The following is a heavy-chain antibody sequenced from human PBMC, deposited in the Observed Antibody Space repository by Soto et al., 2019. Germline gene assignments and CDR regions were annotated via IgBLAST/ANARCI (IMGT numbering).Heavy chain of an antibody. CDR3: ANPPLLWGSGSYALFDY. V-gene: IGHV3-23*01. CDR1: GFTFSSYA. Sequence: EVQLLESGGGLVQPGGSLRLSCAASGFTFSSYAMSWVRQAPGKGLEWVSAISGSGGSTYYADSVKGRFTISRDNSKNTLYLQRNSLRAEDTAVYYCANPPLLWGSGSYALFDYGGQGTLVTVSS. CDR2: ISGSGGST. J-gene: IGHJ4*02. D-gene: IGHD3-10*01.